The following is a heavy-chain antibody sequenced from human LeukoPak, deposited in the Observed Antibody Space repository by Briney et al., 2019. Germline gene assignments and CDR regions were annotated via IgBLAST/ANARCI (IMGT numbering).Heavy chain of an antibody. CDR3: ARWPRRELLPTSDY. V-gene: IGHV3-48*04. Sequence: GGSLRLSCAASGFTFSSYSMNWVRQAPGKGLEWVSYISSSSSTIYYADSVKGRFTISRDNAKNSLYLQMNSLRAEDTAVYYCARWPRRELLPTSDYWGQGTLVTVSS. CDR1: GFTFSSYS. D-gene: IGHD1-26*01. J-gene: IGHJ4*02. CDR2: ISSSSSTI.